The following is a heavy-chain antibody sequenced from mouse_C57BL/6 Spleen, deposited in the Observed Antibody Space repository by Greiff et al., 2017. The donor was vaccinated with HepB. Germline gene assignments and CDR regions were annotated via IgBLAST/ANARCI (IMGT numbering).Heavy chain of an antibody. CDR2: IDPNSGGT. V-gene: IGHV1-72*01. CDR3: AREGDDGYFDY. CDR1: GYTFTSYW. Sequence: LFNPFSSFTLSCKASGYTFTSYWMHWVKQRPGRGLEWIGRIDPNSGGTKYNEKFKSKATLTLDKPSSTAYMQLSSLTSEDSAVYYCAREGDDGYFDYWGQGTTLTVSS. D-gene: IGHD2-3*01. J-gene: IGHJ2*01.